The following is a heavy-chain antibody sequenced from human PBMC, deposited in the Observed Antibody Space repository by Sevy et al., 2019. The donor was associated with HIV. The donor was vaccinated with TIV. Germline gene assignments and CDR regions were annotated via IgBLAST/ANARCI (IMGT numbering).Heavy chain of an antibody. D-gene: IGHD1-26*01. CDR3: RGVGTTTNFDY. V-gene: IGHV3-23*01. CDR1: GFIFNSYG. Sequence: GESLKISYAASGFIFNSYGMSWVRQAPGKGMEWVSGISGSGGSIYYADSVKGRFTISRDNFKNTLYLQMNSLRAEDTAVYYCRGVGTTTNFDYWGQGTLVTVSS. CDR2: ISGSGGSI. J-gene: IGHJ4*02.